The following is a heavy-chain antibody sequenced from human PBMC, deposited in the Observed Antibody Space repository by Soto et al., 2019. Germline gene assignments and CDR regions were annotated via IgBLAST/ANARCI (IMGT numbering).Heavy chain of an antibody. CDR3: ARGASRFGDY. Sequence: PGGSLRLSCAAAGFTVSINYMSWVRQAPGKGLEWVSVIYCGGSTYYADSVRGRFTISRHNSKNTLYLQMNSLRAEDTAVYYCARGASRFGDYWGQGTLVPVSS. D-gene: IGHD3-10*01. V-gene: IGHV3-66*01. CDR2: IYCGGST. CDR1: GFTVSINY. J-gene: IGHJ4*02.